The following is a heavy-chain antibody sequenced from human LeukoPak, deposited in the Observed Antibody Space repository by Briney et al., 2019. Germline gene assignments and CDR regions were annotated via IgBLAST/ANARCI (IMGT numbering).Heavy chain of an antibody. CDR2: ISYDGSNK. CDR1: GFTFSSYG. J-gene: IGHJ4*02. V-gene: IGHV3-30*18. CDR3: AKGMDPRPIDY. D-gene: IGHD2-8*01. Sequence: GGSLRLSCAASGFTFSSYGMHWVRQAPGKGLEWVAVISYDGSNKYYADSVKGRFTISRDNSKNTLYLQMNSLRAEDTAVYYCAKGMDPRPIDYWGQGTLVTVSS.